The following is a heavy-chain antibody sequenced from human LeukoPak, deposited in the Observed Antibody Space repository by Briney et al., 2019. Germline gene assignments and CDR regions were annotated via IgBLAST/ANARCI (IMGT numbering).Heavy chain of an antibody. V-gene: IGHV3-23*01. CDR3: AKDDDFWSGYYDY. CDR1: GFTFNTYA. Sequence: PGGSLRLSCAGSGFTFNTYAMSWVRQAPGKGLEWVSAISGSGGSTYYADSVRGRFTISRDISKNTLYLQINSLRADDTAVYYCAKDDDFWSGYYDYWGQGTLVTVSS. D-gene: IGHD3-3*01. J-gene: IGHJ4*02. CDR2: ISGSGGST.